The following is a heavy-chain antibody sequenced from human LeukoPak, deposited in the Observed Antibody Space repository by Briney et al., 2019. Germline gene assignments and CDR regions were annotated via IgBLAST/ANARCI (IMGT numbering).Heavy chain of an antibody. V-gene: IGHV4-34*01. J-gene: IGHJ4*02. Sequence: SETLSLTCAVYGGSFGGYYWSWIRQPPGKGLEWIGEINHSGSTNYNPSLKSRVTISVDTSKNQLSLKLSSVTAADTAVYYCARVTDWNDFDYWGQGTLVTVSS. D-gene: IGHD1-1*01. CDR3: ARVTDWNDFDY. CDR2: INHSGST. CDR1: GGSFGGYY.